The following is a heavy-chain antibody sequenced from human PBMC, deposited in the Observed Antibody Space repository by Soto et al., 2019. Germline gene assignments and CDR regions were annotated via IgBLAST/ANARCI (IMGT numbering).Heavy chain of an antibody. CDR1: GFTFSSYS. J-gene: IGHJ4*02. D-gene: IGHD2-8*01. V-gene: IGHV3-21*01. CDR3: ARGSVNSKYCTNGVCYKYYFDY. CDR2: ISSSSSYI. Sequence: GGSLRLSCAASGFTFSSYSMNWVRQAPGKGLEWVSSISSSSSYIYYADSVKGRFTISRDNAKNSLYLQMNSLRAEDTAVYYCARGSVNSKYCTNGVCYKYYFDYWGQGTLVTVS.